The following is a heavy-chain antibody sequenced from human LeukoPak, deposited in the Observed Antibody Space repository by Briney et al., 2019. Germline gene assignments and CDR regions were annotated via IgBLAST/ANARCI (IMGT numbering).Heavy chain of an antibody. CDR3: AKQVGVSTTFDY. Sequence: GGSLRLSCAASGFTVNNNYMSWVRQAPGKGLEWVSALYSGGKTYYADSVKGRFSISGDNIQNTLYLQMDSLRAEDTAVYFCAKQVGVSTTFDYRGQGTLVTVSS. V-gene: IGHV3-66*04. CDR1: GFTVNNNY. D-gene: IGHD5/OR15-5a*01. CDR2: LYSGGKT. J-gene: IGHJ4*02.